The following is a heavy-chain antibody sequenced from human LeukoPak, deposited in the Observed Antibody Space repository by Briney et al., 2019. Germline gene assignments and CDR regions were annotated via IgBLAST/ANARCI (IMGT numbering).Heavy chain of an antibody. Sequence: GSLRLSCAASGFTVSSNYMSWVRQAPGKGLEWVSVIYSGGSTYYADSVKGRFTISRDNSKNTLYLQMNSLRAEDTAVYYCARALAAAGTRWFDPWGQGTLVTVSS. J-gene: IGHJ5*02. D-gene: IGHD6-13*01. CDR1: GFTVSSNY. CDR2: IYSGGST. CDR3: ARALAAAGTRWFDP. V-gene: IGHV3-66*01.